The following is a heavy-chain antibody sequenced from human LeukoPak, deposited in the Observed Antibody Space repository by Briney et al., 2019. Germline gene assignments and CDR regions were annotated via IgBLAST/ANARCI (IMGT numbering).Heavy chain of an antibody. D-gene: IGHD5-12*01. J-gene: IGHJ4*02. CDR3: ARCSAATIIYYFDY. CDR1: GGSISSSSYY. V-gene: IGHV4-39*01. CDR2: IYYSGST. Sequence: SETLSLTCTVSGGSISSSSYYWGWFRQPPGKGLEWIGSIYYSGSTYYNPSLKSRVTISVDTSKNQFSLKLSSVTAADTAVYYCARCSAATIIYYFDYWGQGTLVTVSS.